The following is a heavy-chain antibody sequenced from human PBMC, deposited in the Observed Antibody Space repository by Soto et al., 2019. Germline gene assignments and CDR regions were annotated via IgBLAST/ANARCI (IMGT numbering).Heavy chain of an antibody. V-gene: IGHV3-11*01. D-gene: IGHD3-22*01. CDR3: ARDKAFIASGSFNP. CDR2: ISDSASTI. J-gene: IGHJ5*02. CDR1: GFTFSDYY. Sequence: GGSLRLSCAASGFTFSDYYMSWIRQAPGKGLEWISYISDSASTIYYADSVKGRFTISRDNARKSLFLHMNSLRAEDTAVYYCARDKAFIASGSFNPWGQGTLVTVSS.